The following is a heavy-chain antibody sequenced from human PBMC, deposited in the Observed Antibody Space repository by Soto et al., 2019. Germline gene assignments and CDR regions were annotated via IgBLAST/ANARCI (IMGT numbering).Heavy chain of an antibody. J-gene: IGHJ6*02. Sequence: GGSLRLSCAASGFTFSSYAMHWVRQAPGKGLEWVAVISYDGSNKYYADSVKGRFTISRDNSKNTLYLQMNSLRAEDTAVYYCARDDITMVRGVIINTRLHYGMDVWGQGTTVTVSS. V-gene: IGHV3-30-3*01. CDR1: GFTFSSYA. D-gene: IGHD3-10*01. CDR3: ARDDITMVRGVIINTRLHYGMDV. CDR2: ISYDGSNK.